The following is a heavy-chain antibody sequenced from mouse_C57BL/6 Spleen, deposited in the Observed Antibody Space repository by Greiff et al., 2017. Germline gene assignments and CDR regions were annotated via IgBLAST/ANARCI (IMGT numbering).Heavy chain of an antibody. CDR1: GYTFTGYW. Sequence: QVQLQQSGAELMKPGASVKLSCKATGYTFTGYWIEWVKQRPGHGLEWIGEILSGSGSTNYNEKFKGKATFTADTSSNTAYMQLSSLTTEDSAIYYCARRNWDGSFDYWGQGTTLTVSS. V-gene: IGHV1-9*01. J-gene: IGHJ2*01. CDR2: ILSGSGST. CDR3: ARRNWDGSFDY. D-gene: IGHD4-1*01.